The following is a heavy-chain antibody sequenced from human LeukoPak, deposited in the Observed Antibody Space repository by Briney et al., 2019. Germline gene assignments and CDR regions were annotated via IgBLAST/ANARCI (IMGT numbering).Heavy chain of an antibody. D-gene: IGHD2-2*01. CDR2: IRGDGDGT. J-gene: IGHJ4*02. CDR1: GFTFVNYA. CDR3: AKWAAIGSCYFDY. Sequence: PGESLRLSCAASGFTFVNYAMSWVRQAPGKGLEWVSSIRGDGDGTYYADSVKGRFTISRDNARNTLYLQMNSLRAEDTAVYYCAKWAAIGSCYFDYWGQGTLVTVSS. V-gene: IGHV3-23*01.